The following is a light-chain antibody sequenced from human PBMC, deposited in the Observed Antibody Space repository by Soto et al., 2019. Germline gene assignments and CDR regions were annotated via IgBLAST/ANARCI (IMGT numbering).Light chain of an antibody. CDR3: QQYYSMPGT. CDR2: WAS. J-gene: IGKJ3*01. V-gene: IGKV4-1*01. Sequence: DIVMTQSPDSLAVSLGERATINCKSSQSVLYSSTNNNYLAWYQHKPGQPPKLLIYWASTRESGVPDRFSGSGSVTDFTLTISSLQAEDVAVYFCQQYYSMPGTFGPGTKVEIK. CDR1: QSVLYSSTNNNY.